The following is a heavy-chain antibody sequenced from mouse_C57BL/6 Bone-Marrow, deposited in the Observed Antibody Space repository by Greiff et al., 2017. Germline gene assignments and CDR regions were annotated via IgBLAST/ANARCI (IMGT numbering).Heavy chain of an antibody. D-gene: IGHD1-1*01. CDR1: GYSITSGYY. V-gene: IGHV3-6*01. CDR3: ARDATNYAMDY. J-gene: IGHJ4*01. Sequence: VQLMESGPGLVKPSQSLSLTCSVTGYSITSGYYWNWIRQFPGNKLEWMGNISYDGSNNYNPSLKNRISITRDKSKNQFFLKLTSVTTEDTATYYCARDATNYAMDYWGQGTSVTVSS. CDR2: ISYDGSN.